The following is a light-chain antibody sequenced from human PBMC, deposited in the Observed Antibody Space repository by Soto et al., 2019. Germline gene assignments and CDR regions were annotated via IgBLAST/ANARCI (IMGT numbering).Light chain of an antibody. CDR2: KIS. V-gene: IGKV2-24*01. CDR3: MQATHFPRT. CDR1: XXXXXXXXXXY. J-gene: IGKJ1*01. Sequence: DVVMTQTPLSSPVTLGQSASISXXSXXXXXXXXXXXYLSWLHQRPGQPPRLLIHKISNRFSGVPXXXXXXGXXXXXXXXIXXVXXXDVGIYYCMQATHFPRTFGQGTKVEIK.